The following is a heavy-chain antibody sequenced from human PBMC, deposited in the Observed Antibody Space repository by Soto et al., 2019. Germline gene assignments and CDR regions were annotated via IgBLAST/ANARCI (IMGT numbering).Heavy chain of an antibody. Sequence: QVQLVQSGAEVKKPGSSVKVSCKASGGTFSSYAISWVRQAPGQGLEWMGGIIPIFGTANYAQKFQGRVTITADESTSKAYMELSSLRSEDTAVYYCARTRDIVVVVAATASDAFDIWGQGTMVTVSS. J-gene: IGHJ3*02. CDR1: GGTFSSYA. CDR3: ARTRDIVVVVAATASDAFDI. V-gene: IGHV1-69*01. CDR2: IIPIFGTA. D-gene: IGHD2-15*01.